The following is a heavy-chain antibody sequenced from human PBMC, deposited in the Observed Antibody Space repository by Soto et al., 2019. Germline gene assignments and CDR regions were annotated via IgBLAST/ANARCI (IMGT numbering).Heavy chain of an antibody. CDR1: GYNFAKYW. D-gene: IGHD1-26*01. V-gene: IGHV5-51*01. Sequence: PGESLKISCKGSGYNFAKYWIAWVRQMPGKGLEWMGIIYPGDSDTRYSPSFQGQVTISADKSISTAYLQWSSLKASDTAMYYCARGVGATDAFDIWGRGTMVTLSS. J-gene: IGHJ3*02. CDR3: ARGVGATDAFDI. CDR2: IYPGDSDT.